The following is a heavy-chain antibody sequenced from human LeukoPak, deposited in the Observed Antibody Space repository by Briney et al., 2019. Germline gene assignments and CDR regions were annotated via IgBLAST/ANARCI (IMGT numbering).Heavy chain of an antibody. CDR2: ISSSGSTI. Sequence: PGGSLRLSCAASGFSVSSNHMNWVRQAPGKGLEWVSYISSSGSTIYYADSVKGRFTISRDNAKNSLYLQMNSLRAEDTAVYYCARTGTSSSWPLFDYWGQGTLVTVSS. D-gene: IGHD6-13*01. J-gene: IGHJ4*02. CDR3: ARTGTSSSWPLFDY. CDR1: GFSVSSNH. V-gene: IGHV3-48*04.